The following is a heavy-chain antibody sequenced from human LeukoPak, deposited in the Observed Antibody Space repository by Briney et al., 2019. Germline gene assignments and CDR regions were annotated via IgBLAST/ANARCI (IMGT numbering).Heavy chain of an antibody. CDR1: GFTFSRYW. CDR2: IKSDGKT. J-gene: IGHJ1*01. Sequence: GGSLRLSCEASGFTFSRYWMHWVRQAPGKGLVWVSRIKSDGKTNYADSVKGRFTISRDNAKNTVSLQMDSLRAEDTGIYYCARAPSEVGGYYPEYFRHWGQGTLVTVSS. V-gene: IGHV3-74*01. CDR3: ARAPSEVGGYYPEYFRH. D-gene: IGHD3-22*01.